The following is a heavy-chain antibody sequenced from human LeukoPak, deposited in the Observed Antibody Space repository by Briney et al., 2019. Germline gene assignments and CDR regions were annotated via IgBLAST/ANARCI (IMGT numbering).Heavy chain of an antibody. Sequence: GGSLRLSCAASGFTFSSHAMSWVRQAPGKGLEWVSLISGSGGTTYYADSVKGRFTISRDNSKSTLYLQMSSLRAEDTAVYYCAKDDCSGGSCYSSGNDAFDIWGQGTMVTVSS. CDR1: GFTFSSHA. CDR3: AKDDCSGGSCYSSGNDAFDI. CDR2: ISGSGGTT. J-gene: IGHJ3*02. D-gene: IGHD2-15*01. V-gene: IGHV3-23*01.